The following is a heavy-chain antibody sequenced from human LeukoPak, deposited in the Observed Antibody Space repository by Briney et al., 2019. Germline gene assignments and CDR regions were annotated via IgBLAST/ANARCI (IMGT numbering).Heavy chain of an antibody. CDR1: GFSVRDYA. CDR2: ISYDGSNK. D-gene: IGHD3-10*01. Sequence: GWSLRLSCAASGFSVRDYAMHWVRQAPGKGLEWVAVISYDGSNKYYADSVKGRFTISRDNSKNTLYLQMNSLRAEDTAVYYCARDVLTYGSYFDYWGQGTLVTVSS. J-gene: IGHJ4*02. V-gene: IGHV3-30-3*01. CDR3: ARDVLTYGSYFDY.